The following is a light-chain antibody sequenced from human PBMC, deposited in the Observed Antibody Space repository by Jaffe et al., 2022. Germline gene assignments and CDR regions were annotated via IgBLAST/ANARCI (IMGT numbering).Light chain of an antibody. CDR1: SSDVGSSNY. CDR3: CSYAGTYTWV. V-gene: IGLV2-11*01. J-gene: IGLJ3*02. Sequence: QSALTQPRSVSGSPGQSVTISCTGTSSDVGSSNYVSWYQQYPDKAPKLVIYDVIERASGVPDRFSGSKSGYTASLTISGLQAEDEADYYCCSYAGTYTWVFGGGTKLTVL. CDR2: DVI.